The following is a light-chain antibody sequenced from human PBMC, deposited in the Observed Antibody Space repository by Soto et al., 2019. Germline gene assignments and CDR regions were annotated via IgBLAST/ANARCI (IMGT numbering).Light chain of an antibody. CDR3: QQYNNWPPKT. CDR2: GAS. Sequence: EIVMTQSPATLSVSPGERATLSCRASQSVSSNLAWYQQKRGQAPRLLIYGASTRATGIPARFSGSGSGTEFTLTISSLQSEDFAVYYCQQYNNWPPKTFGQGTRLEI. J-gene: IGKJ5*01. V-gene: IGKV3-15*01. CDR1: QSVSSN.